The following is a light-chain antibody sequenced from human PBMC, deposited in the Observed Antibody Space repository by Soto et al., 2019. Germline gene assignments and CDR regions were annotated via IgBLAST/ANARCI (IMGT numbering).Light chain of an antibody. CDR3: CSYAAGSTYV. CDR1: SSDVGSYNL. V-gene: IGLV2-23*01. CDR2: EGS. Sequence: SVMTEPDPVSGSPDQSITISCTGTSSDVGSYNLVSWYQQHPGKAPKLMIYEGSKRPSGVSNRFSGSKSDNTASLTISGLQAEDETDYYCCSYAAGSTYVFGTGTKVTVL. J-gene: IGLJ1*01.